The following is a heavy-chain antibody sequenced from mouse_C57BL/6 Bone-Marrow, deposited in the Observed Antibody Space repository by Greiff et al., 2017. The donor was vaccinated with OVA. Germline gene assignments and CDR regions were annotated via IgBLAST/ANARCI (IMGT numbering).Heavy chain of an antibody. D-gene: IGHD2-3*01. CDR3: ARLYDGYYPAWFAY. CDR2: ISSGGSYT. V-gene: IGHV5-6*01. Sequence: EVQRVESGGDLVKPGGSLKLSCAASGFTFSSYGMSWVRQTPDRRLGWVATISSGGSYTYYPDSVKGRFTISRDNAKNTLYLQMSSLKSEDTAMYYCARLYDGYYPAWFAYWGQGTLVTVSA. J-gene: IGHJ3*01. CDR1: GFTFSSYG.